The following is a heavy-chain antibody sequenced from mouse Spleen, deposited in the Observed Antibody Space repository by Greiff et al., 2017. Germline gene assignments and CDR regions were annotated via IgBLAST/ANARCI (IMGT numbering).Heavy chain of an antibody. CDR2: ISSGGSYT. CDR3: ARYYYGSSHHYFDY. CDR1: GFTFSSYA. V-gene: IGHV5-9-1*01. D-gene: IGHD1-1*01. J-gene: IGHJ2*01. Sequence: EVKVVESGGGLVKPGGSLKLSCAASGFTFSSYAMSWVRQTPEKRLEWVATISSGGSYTYYPDSVKGRFTISRDNAKNTLYLQMSSLRSEDTAMYYCARYYYGSSHHYFDYWGQGTTLTVSS.